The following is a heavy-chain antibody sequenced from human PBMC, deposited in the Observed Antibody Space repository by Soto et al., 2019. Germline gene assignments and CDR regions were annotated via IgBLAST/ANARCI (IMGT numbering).Heavy chain of an antibody. V-gene: IGHV4-61*01. D-gene: IGHD5-18*01. J-gene: IGHJ4*02. CDR3: ARGRGYGYGIDY. CDR1: GGSVSSGNHY. CDR2: VFYSGSD. Sequence: QVQLQESGPGLVKPSETLSLTCTVSGGSVSSGNHYWSWIRQPPGKELEFIAFVFYSGSDNYNPSLKSRVTTSIDTSKNQLSMNLRSVNAADTAVYYCARGRGYGYGIDYWGQGALVTVSS.